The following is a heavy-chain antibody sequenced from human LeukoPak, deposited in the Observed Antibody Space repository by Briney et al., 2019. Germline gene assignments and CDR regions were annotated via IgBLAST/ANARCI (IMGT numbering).Heavy chain of an antibody. CDR1: GFTFSSYE. Sequence: GRSLRLSCAASGFTFSSYEMNWVRQAPGKGLEWVSYISSSGSTIYYADSVKGRFTISRDNAKNSLYLQMNSLRAEDTAVYYCARVRVLWFDPWGQGTLVTVSS. J-gene: IGHJ5*02. V-gene: IGHV3-48*03. D-gene: IGHD3-10*01. CDR3: ARVRVLWFDP. CDR2: ISSSGSTI.